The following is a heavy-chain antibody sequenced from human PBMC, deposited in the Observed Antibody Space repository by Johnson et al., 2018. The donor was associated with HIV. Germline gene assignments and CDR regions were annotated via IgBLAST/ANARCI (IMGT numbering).Heavy chain of an antibody. CDR2: ISYDGSNK. D-gene: IGHD1-26*01. CDR3: AKSGFSGGYQGAYDI. Sequence: QVQLVESGGGVVQPGRSLRLSCAVSGFTFSSSGMHWVRRAPGKGLEWVAVISYDGSNKYYADSVKGRFTISRDNSKNTLYLQMNSLRAEDTAVYYCAKSGFSGGYQGAYDIWGQGTMVTVSS. CDR1: GFTFSSSG. J-gene: IGHJ3*02. V-gene: IGHV3-30*18.